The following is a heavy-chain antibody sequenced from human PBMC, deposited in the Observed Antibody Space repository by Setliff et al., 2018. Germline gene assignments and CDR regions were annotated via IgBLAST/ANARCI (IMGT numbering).Heavy chain of an antibody. V-gene: IGHV4-4*07. D-gene: IGHD3-10*01. CDR3: ARESATIGEFPLYYFDK. CDR1: GGSINNYY. J-gene: IGHJ4*02. CDR2: VYSNVGT. Sequence: SETLSLTCTVSGGSINNYYWSWIRQPAGKGLEWIGRVYSNVGTNFNPSLKSRVTISLDSSKNQFSLRLSSVTAADAAVYFCARESATIGEFPLYYFDKWGQGIPVTVSS.